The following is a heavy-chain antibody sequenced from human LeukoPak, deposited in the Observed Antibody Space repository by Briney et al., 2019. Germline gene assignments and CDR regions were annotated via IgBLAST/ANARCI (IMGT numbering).Heavy chain of an antibody. Sequence: SENLSLTCAVYGGSFSGYYWSWIRQPPGKGLEWIGEINHSGSTNYNPSLKSRVTISVDTSKNQFSLKLSSVTAADTAVYYCARGIDSGYDLYGFDYWGQGTLVTVSS. CDR3: ARGIDSGYDLYGFDY. CDR2: INHSGST. V-gene: IGHV4-34*01. J-gene: IGHJ4*02. CDR1: GGSFSGYY. D-gene: IGHD5-12*01.